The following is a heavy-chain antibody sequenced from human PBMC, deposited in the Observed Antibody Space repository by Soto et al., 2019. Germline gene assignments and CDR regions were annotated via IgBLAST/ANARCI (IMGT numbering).Heavy chain of an antibody. V-gene: IGHV1-69*01. CDR3: ATNNRASYHFDY. CDR1: GGTFSSYA. J-gene: IGHJ4*02. Sequence: VKGSCNALGGTFSSYAISWVGQAPGQGLEWMGGIIPLFDTTNYAPKFQGRVAITADERARTAYMDLSSLKSEDTAVYYCATNNRASYHFDYWGQGTLVTVSS. CDR2: IIPLFDTT. D-gene: IGHD3-16*02.